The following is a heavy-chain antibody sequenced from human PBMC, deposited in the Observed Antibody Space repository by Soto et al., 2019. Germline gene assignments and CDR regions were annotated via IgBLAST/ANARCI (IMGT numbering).Heavy chain of an antibody. Sequence: QVTLKESGPVLVKPTQTLTLTCTVSGFSLSNARMGVSWIRQPPGKALEWLAHIFSNDETAYSTSLKTRLTISKDTSKSQVVLTMGNMEPVDTATYYCARTVARMNLDYWGQGTLVTVSS. CDR3: ARTVARMNLDY. J-gene: IGHJ4*02. CDR2: IFSNDET. V-gene: IGHV2-26*01. CDR1: GFSLSNARMG. D-gene: IGHD2-21*01.